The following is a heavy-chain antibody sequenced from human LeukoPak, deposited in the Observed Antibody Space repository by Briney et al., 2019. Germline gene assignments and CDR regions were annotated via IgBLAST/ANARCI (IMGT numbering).Heavy chain of an antibody. CDR1: GFTFSSYG. V-gene: IGHV3-30*02. D-gene: IGHD3-10*01. CDR3: AKDLEPDIELTWFGELFTTAFDY. CDR2: IRYDGSNK. J-gene: IGHJ4*02. Sequence: GGSLRLSCAASGFTFSSYGMSWVRQAPGKGLEWVAFIRYDGSNKYYADSVKGRFTISRDNSKNTLYLQMNSLRAEDTAVYYCAKDLEPDIELTWFGELFTTAFDYWGQGTLVTVSS.